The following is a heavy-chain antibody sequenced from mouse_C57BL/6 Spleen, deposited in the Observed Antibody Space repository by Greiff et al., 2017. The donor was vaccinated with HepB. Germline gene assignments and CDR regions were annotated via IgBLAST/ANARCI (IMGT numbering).Heavy chain of an antibody. V-gene: IGHV1-80*01. CDR1: GYAFSSYW. CDR3: ARESPLYYYGSSPYYFDY. Sequence: VMLVESGAELVKPGASVKISCKASGYAFSSYWMNWVKQRPGKGLEWIGQIYPGDGDTNYNGKFKGKATLTADKSSSTAYMQLSSLTSEDSAVYFCARESPLYYYGSSPYYFDYWGQGTTLTVSS. CDR2: IYPGDGDT. D-gene: IGHD1-1*01. J-gene: IGHJ2*01.